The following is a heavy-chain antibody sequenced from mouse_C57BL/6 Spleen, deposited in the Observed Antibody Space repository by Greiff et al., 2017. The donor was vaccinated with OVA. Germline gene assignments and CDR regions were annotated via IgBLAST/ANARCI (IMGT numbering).Heavy chain of an antibody. CDR3: AREDYYGRGTWFAY. J-gene: IGHJ3*01. CDR2: ISDGGSYT. CDR1: GFTFSSYA. Sequence: EVKLVESGGGLVKPGGSLKLSCAASGFTFSSYAMSWVRQTPEKRLEGVATISDGGSYTYYPDNVKGRFTISRDNAKNNLYLQMSHLKSEDTAMYYCAREDYYGRGTWFAYWGQGTLVTVSA. V-gene: IGHV5-4*01. D-gene: IGHD1-1*01.